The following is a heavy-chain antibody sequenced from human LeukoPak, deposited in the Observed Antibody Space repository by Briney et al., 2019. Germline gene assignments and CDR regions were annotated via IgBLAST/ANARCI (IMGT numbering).Heavy chain of an antibody. CDR1: GYTFTSYG. CDR3: ARGDDILTGYFRGFDY. V-gene: IGHV1-18*01. Sequence: GASVKVSCKASGYTFTSYGICWVRQAPGQGLEWMGWISAYNGNTNYAQKLQGRVTMTTDTSTSTAYMELRSLRSDDTAVYYCARGDDILTGYFRGFDYWGQGTLVTVSS. CDR2: ISAYNGNT. D-gene: IGHD3-9*01. J-gene: IGHJ4*02.